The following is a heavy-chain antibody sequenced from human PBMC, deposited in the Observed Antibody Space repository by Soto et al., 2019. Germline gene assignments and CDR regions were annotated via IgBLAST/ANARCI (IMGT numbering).Heavy chain of an antibody. CDR2: IYSGGST. Sequence: GGSLRLSCAASGFTVTSNYMSWVRQAPGKGLEWVSVIYSGGSTYYADSVKGRFTIARDNSKNTLYLQMNSLRAEDTAVYYCARGYYDSSGYPLPEDAFDIWGQGTMVTVS. CDR1: GFTVTSNY. V-gene: IGHV3-53*01. J-gene: IGHJ3*02. D-gene: IGHD3-22*01. CDR3: ARGYYDSSGYPLPEDAFDI.